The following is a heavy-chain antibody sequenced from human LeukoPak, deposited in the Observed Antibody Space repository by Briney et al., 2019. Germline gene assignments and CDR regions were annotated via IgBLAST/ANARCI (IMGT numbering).Heavy chain of an antibody. Sequence: SQTLSLTCAISGDSVSSNSAAWNWIRQSPSRGLEWLGRTYYRSKWYNDYAVSVKSRITINPDTSKNQFSLQLNSVTPEDTAVYYCARDFGPGWGSPVYYFDYWGQGTLVTVSS. D-gene: IGHD2-8*02. CDR1: GDSVSSNSAA. V-gene: IGHV6-1*01. J-gene: IGHJ4*02. CDR2: TYYRSKWYN. CDR3: ARDFGPGWGSPVYYFDY.